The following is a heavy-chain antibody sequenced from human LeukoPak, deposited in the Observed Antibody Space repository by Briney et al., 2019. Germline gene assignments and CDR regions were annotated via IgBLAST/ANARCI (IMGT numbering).Heavy chain of an antibody. J-gene: IGHJ3*02. CDR1: GFTVSSNY. CDR3: ARELSYYDSSGYLTDGGAFDI. D-gene: IGHD3-22*01. Sequence: GGSLRLSFAASGFTVSSNYMRWVRQAPGKGLEWVSVIYSGGSTYYADSVKGRFTISRDNSKNTLYLQMNSLRAEDTAVYYCARELSYYDSSGYLTDGGAFDIWGQGTMVTVSS. CDR2: IYSGGST. V-gene: IGHV3-53*01.